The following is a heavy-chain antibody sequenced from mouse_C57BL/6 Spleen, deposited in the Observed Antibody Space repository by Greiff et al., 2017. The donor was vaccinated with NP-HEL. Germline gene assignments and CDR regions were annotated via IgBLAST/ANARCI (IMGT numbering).Heavy chain of an antibody. CDR1: GYAFSSSW. J-gene: IGHJ3*01. Sequence: LQESGPELVKPGASVKISCKASGYAFSSSWMNWVKQRPGKGLEWIGRIYPGDGDTNYNGKFKGQATLTADKSSSTAYMQLSSLTSEDSAVYFCAREGDYDRAFAYWGQGTLVTVSA. D-gene: IGHD2-4*01. CDR2: IYPGDGDT. V-gene: IGHV1-82*01. CDR3: AREGDYDRAFAY.